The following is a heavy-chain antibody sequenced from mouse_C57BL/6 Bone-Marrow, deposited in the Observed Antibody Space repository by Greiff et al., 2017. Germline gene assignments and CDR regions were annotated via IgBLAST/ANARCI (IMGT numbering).Heavy chain of an antibody. CDR1: GFTFSSYA. CDR2: ISSGGDYI. J-gene: IGHJ2*01. D-gene: IGHD3-3*01. V-gene: IGHV5-9-1*02. Sequence: EVKLVESGEGLVKPGGSLKLSCAASGFTFSSYAMSWVRQTPEKRLEWVAYISSGGDYIYYADTVKGRFTFSRDNARNTLYLQMSSLKSEDTAMYYCTRDGADYFDYWGQGTTLTVSS. CDR3: TRDGADYFDY.